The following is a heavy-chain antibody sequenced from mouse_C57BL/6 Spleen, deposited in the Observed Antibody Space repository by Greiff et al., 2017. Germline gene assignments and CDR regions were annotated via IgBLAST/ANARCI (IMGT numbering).Heavy chain of an antibody. CDR3: ARLYFDY. CDR2: IDPSDSET. J-gene: IGHJ2*01. V-gene: IGHV1-52*01. Sequence: QVQLQQPGAELVRPGSSVKLSCKASGYTFTSYWMHWVKQRPIQGLEWIGNIDPSDSETHYNPKFKDKATLTVDKSSSTAYMQLSSLTAKDSAVYYCARLYFDYWGQGTTLTVSS. CDR1: GYTFTSYW.